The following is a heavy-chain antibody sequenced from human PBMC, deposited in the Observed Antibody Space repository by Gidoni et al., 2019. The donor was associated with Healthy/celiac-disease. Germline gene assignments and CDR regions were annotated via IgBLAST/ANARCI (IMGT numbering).Heavy chain of an antibody. J-gene: IGHJ4*02. CDR3: ARVSDRDYYDSSGYSDY. CDR2: IYHSGST. CDR1: GGSIRSSNW. V-gene: IGHV4-4*02. D-gene: IGHD3-22*01. Sequence: QVQLQESGPGLVKPSGTLSLTCAVPGGSIRSSNWWSWVRQPPGKGLEWIGEIYHSGSTNYNPSLKSRVTISVDKSKNQFSLKLSSVTAADTAVYYCARVSDRDYYDSSGYSDYWGQGTLVTVSS.